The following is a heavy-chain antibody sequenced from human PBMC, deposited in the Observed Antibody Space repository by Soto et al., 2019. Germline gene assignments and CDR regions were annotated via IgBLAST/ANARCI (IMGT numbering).Heavy chain of an antibody. CDR3: AREPVGPDYAMDV. V-gene: IGHV3-33*01. CDR1: GFGFSSYG. Sequence: GGSLRLSCAASGFGFSSYGMHWVRQTPGKGLEWVAVLGFDGGGRFYADSVRGRFAISRDNSKKILYLQMDSLRVEDTALYYCAREPVGPDYAMDVWGQGTTVTVSS. CDR2: LGFDGGGR. D-gene: IGHD1-26*01. J-gene: IGHJ6*02.